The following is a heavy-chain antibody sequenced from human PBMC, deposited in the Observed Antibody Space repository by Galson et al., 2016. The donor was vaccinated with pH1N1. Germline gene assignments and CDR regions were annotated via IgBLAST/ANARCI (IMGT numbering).Heavy chain of an antibody. CDR3: VRDDYESWSGYDAFDI. V-gene: IGHV3-48*04. J-gene: IGHJ3*02. Sequence: SLRLSCAASTFTFSRHGMNWVRQAPGKGLEWISYISSSSSRIFYADSVKGRFTISRDNAKNSLYLQMNSLRVEDTAVYYCVRDDYESWSGYDAFDIWGQGTMVTVSS. CDR1: TFTFSRHG. D-gene: IGHD3-3*01. CDR2: ISSSSSRI.